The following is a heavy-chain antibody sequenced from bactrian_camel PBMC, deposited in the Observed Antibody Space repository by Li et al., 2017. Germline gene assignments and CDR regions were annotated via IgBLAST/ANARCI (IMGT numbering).Heavy chain of an antibody. CDR1: GFTFSSYW. Sequence: HVQLVESGGGSVQAGGSLRLSCAASGFTFSSYWTHWVRQAPGKGLEWVSSIHSNGSRTYYKESVKGRFTVSRDYAKNTVYLQMDRLKSEDTALYYCAMSGYYNEHDFCEHRYWSQGTQVTVS. CDR2: IHSNGSRT. D-gene: IGHD4*01. V-gene: IGHV3S6*01. CDR3: AMSGYYNEHDFCEHRY. J-gene: IGHJ4*01.